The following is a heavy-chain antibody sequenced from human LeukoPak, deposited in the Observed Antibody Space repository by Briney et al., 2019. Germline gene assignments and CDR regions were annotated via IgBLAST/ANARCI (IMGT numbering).Heavy chain of an antibody. CDR2: ISGSGGST. V-gene: IGHV3-23*01. D-gene: IGHD1-26*01. J-gene: IGHJ4*02. CDR3: AKEYTGTFSPFPSYFDN. CDR1: GFTFSSYA. Sequence: RGSLRLSCAASGFTFSSYAMSWVRQAPGKGLEWVSAISGSGGSTYYADSVKGRFTISRDNSKNTLYLQMNSLRAEDTAIYYCAKEYTGTFSPFPSYFDNWGQGTLVTVSS.